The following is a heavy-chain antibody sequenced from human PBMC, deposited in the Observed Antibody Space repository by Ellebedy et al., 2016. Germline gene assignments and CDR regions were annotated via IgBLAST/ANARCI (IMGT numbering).Heavy chain of an antibody. Sequence: GESLKISXAASGFTVSSNYMSWVRQSPGKGLEWVSVIYGGGSTYYADSVKGRFTISRDNSKNTLYLQMNSLRAEDTAVYYCVRSSGSKSYFDYWGQGTLVTVSS. CDR1: GFTVSSNY. V-gene: IGHV3-53*01. CDR3: VRSSGSKSYFDY. D-gene: IGHD6-19*01. J-gene: IGHJ4*02. CDR2: IYGGGST.